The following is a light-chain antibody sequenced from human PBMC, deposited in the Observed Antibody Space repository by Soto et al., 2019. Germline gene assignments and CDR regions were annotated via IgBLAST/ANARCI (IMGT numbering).Light chain of an antibody. CDR1: SSDVGGYNY. V-gene: IGLV2-8*01. CDR3: SSYSGSSNV. J-gene: IGLJ1*01. CDR2: EVN. Sequence: QSVLTQPPSASGSPGQSVANSCTGTSSDVGGYNYVSWYQQHPGKAPKLMIYEVNKRPSGVPDRFSGSKSGNTASLTVSGLQAEDVADYYSSSYSGSSNVFGTGTKLTVL.